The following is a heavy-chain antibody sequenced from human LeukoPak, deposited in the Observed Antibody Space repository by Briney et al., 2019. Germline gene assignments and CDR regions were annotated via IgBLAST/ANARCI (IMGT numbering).Heavy chain of an antibody. CDR1: GGSVSSGSYY. J-gene: IGHJ6*02. CDR2: IYYSGST. CDR3: ARGRTSTAVAGTGIYYYYGMDV. Sequence: SETLSLTCTVSGGSVSSGSYYWSWIRQPPGKGLEWIGYIYYSGSTNYNPSLKSRVTISVDTSKNQFSLKLSSVTAADTAAYYCARGRTSTAVAGTGIYYYYGMDVWGQGTTVTVSS. D-gene: IGHD6-19*01. V-gene: IGHV4-61*01.